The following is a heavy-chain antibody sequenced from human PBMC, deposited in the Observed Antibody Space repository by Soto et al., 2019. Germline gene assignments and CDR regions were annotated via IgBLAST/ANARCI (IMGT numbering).Heavy chain of an antibody. V-gene: IGHV1-69*01. J-gene: IGHJ4*02. CDR3: ARAGEIKHWTHYFDY. CDR2: IIPMFGRP. D-gene: IGHD1-1*01. CDR1: GGTFSNYA. Sequence: QVQLVQSGAEVKKPGSSVKVSCKASGGTFSNYAINWVRQAPGQGLEWMGGIIPMFGRPTTAQKFQGRVTIIADESTTTAYMELSSLRADDTAVYYCARAGEIKHWTHYFDYWGQGTLVTVSS.